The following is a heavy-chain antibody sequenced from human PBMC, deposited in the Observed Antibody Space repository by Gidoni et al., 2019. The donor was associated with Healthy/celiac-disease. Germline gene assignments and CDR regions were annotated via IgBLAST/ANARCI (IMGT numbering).Heavy chain of an antibody. CDR2: INSDGSST. CDR3: ARDTNWGSGSFQDAFDI. V-gene: IGHV3-74*01. D-gene: IGHD3-10*01. CDR1: GFTFSSYW. J-gene: IGHJ3*02. Sequence: EVQLVESGGGLVQPGGSLRLSCAASGFTFSSYWMHWVRQAPGKGLVGVSRINSDGSSTSYADSGKGRFTISRDNAKNTLYLQMNSLRAEDTAVYYCARDTNWGSGSFQDAFDIWGQGTMVTVSS.